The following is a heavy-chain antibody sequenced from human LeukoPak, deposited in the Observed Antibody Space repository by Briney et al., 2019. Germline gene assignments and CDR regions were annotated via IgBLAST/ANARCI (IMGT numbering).Heavy chain of an antibody. CDR1: GGSISSYY. V-gene: IGHV4-59*08. CDR3: ARTTYYYGSGSYYHDY. CDR2: IYYSGST. J-gene: IGHJ4*02. Sequence: SETLSLTCTVSGGSISSYYWSWIRQPPGKGLEWIGYIYYSGSTNYNPSLKSRVTISVDTSKSQFSLKLSSVTAADTAVYYCARTTYYYGSGSYYHDYWGQGTLVTVSS. D-gene: IGHD3-10*01.